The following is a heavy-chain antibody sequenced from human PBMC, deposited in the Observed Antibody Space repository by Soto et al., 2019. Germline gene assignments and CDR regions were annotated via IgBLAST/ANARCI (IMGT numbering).Heavy chain of an antibody. CDR2: ISYDGSNK. CDR1: GFTFSSYG. J-gene: IGHJ3*02. D-gene: IGHD3-9*01. CDR3: AKDVVILRYFDLDAFDI. Sequence: VGSLRLSCAASGFTFSSYGMHWVRQAPGKGLEWVAVISYDGSNKYYADSVKGRFTISRGNSKNTLYLQMNSLRAEDTAVYYCAKDVVILRYFDLDAFDIWGQGTMVTVS. V-gene: IGHV3-30*18.